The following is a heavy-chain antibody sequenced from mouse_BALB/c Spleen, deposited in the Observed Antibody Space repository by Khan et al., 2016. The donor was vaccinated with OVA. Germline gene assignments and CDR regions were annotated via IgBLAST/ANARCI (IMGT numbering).Heavy chain of an antibody. Sequence: QVQLKQSGAELARPGASVKLSCKASGYTFTDYFITWGKKRNGQGLGGIGEISPGSGDTYYNEKFKGKAKLTADKATRKVYMQLSSMTAEASAVYFCARRNYFGYTFAYWGQGTLVTVSA. D-gene: IGHD1-2*01. CDR3: ARRNYFGYTFAY. J-gene: IGHJ3*01. V-gene: IGHV1-77*01. CDR1: GYTFTDYF. CDR2: ISPGSGDT.